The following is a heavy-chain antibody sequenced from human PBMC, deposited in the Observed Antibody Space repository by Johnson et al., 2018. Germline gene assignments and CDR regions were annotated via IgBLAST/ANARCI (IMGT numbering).Heavy chain of an antibody. CDR2: ISSNGGST. J-gene: IGHJ6*03. CDR1: GFTFSSYA. D-gene: IGHD5-12*01. CDR3: ARGVGFRGYERYYYYYMDV. V-gene: IGHV3-64*01. Sequence: EVQLVESGGGLVQPGGSLRLSCAASGFTFSSYAMHWVRQAPGKGLEYVSAISSNGGSTYYANSVKGRFTISRDNSKNTLYLQMGSLRAEDMAVYYCARGVGFRGYERYYYYYMDVWGKGTTVTVSS.